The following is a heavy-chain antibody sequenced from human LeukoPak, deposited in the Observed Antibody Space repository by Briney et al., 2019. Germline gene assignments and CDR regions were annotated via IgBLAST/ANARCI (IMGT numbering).Heavy chain of an antibody. CDR1: GFTFSNAW. J-gene: IGHJ4*02. CDR3: ARDNGGATPFDY. D-gene: IGHD1-26*01. V-gene: IGHV3-21*01. CDR2: ISSRSSYI. Sequence: GGSLRLSCVASGFTFSNAWMNWVRQAPGKGLEWVSSISSRSSYIYYADSVKGRFTISRDNAKNSLYLQMNSLRAEDTAVYYCARDNGGATPFDYWGQGTLVTVSS.